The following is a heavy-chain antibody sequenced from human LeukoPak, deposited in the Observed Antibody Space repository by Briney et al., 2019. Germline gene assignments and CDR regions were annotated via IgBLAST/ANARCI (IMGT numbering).Heavy chain of an antibody. V-gene: IGHV3-21*01. CDR1: GFTFSSFS. Sequence: PGGSLRLSCAASGFTFSSFSMNWVRQVPGKGLEWVSSINSNGRYIYMADSLKGRFTISRDNAKNSLYLQMNSLRAEDTAVYYCARDRSLERNHYYYYMDVWGKGTTVTVSS. CDR3: ARDRSLERNHYYYYMDV. D-gene: IGHD1-1*01. CDR2: INSNGRYI. J-gene: IGHJ6*03.